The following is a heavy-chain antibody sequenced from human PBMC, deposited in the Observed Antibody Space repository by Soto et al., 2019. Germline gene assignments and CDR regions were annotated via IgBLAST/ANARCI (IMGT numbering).Heavy chain of an antibody. Sequence: GASVKVSCKASGGTFSSYSISWVLQAPGQGLEWMGGIIPIFGTANYAQKFQGRVTITADESTSTAYMELSSLRSEDTAVYYCARDSVVTSYYFDYWGQGTLVTVSS. D-gene: IGHD3-22*01. V-gene: IGHV1-69*13. CDR3: ARDSVVTSYYFDY. CDR2: IIPIFGTA. J-gene: IGHJ4*02. CDR1: GGTFSSYS.